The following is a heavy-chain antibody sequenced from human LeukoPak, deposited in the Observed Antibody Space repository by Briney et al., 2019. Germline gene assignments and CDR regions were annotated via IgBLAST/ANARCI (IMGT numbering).Heavy chain of an antibody. CDR3: ARDRRGDKDSDYMNV. D-gene: IGHD7-27*01. CDR2: AYFRSKWYY. Sequence: SQTLSLTCVASGDTVTSCSASWDRHRQSPSRGLEWLGKAYFRSKWYYDYAVSVKSRITHNPVTSKNQFSLQLNSVTPEDKAVYYPARDRRGDKDSDYMNVWGKGTTVTVSS. CDR1: GDTVTSCSAS. V-gene: IGHV6-1*01. J-gene: IGHJ6*03.